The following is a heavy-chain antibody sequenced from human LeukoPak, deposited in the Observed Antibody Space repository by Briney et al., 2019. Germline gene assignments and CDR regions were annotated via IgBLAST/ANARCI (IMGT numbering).Heavy chain of an antibody. Sequence: ASVKVSCKVSGYSVTELSIHWVRQAPGLGLEWVGGFNREDDAPVYAQQFQGRVTMTEDTSTDTAYMELSSLRSEDTALYYCATLDSYYDNSGRPLLPDWGQGTLVTVSS. CDR2: FNREDDAP. J-gene: IGHJ4*02. D-gene: IGHD3-22*01. V-gene: IGHV1-24*01. CDR3: ATLDSYYDNSGRPLLPD. CDR1: GYSVTELS.